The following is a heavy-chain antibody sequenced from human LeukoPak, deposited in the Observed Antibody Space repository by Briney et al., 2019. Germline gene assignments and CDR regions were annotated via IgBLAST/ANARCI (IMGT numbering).Heavy chain of an antibody. Sequence: SETLSLTCSVSTDSMTSYYWSWIRQPPGKGLEWIGYNYYTGRANYNPSLKSRVSISVDTSKNQFSLKFSSVTAADTAVYFCAGLHLYYDILTPRYFDLWGRGTLVTVSS. V-gene: IGHV4-59*08. CDR1: TDSMTSYY. CDR3: AGLHLYYDILTPRYFDL. D-gene: IGHD3-9*01. J-gene: IGHJ2*01. CDR2: NYYTGRA.